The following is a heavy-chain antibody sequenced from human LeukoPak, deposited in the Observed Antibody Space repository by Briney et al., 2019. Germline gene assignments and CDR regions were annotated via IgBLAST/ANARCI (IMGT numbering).Heavy chain of an antibody. Sequence: GGSLRLSCAVSGFTFSSYSMNWVRQAPGKGLEWVSCISADTRITYCADSVKGRFTVSRDNAKNSLYLQMNSLRDEDTAVYYCARDYIGGWFWGYWGQGTLVTVSS. J-gene: IGHJ4*02. V-gene: IGHV3-48*02. CDR1: GFTFSSYS. CDR3: ARDYIGGWFWGY. CDR2: ISADTRIT. D-gene: IGHD6-19*01.